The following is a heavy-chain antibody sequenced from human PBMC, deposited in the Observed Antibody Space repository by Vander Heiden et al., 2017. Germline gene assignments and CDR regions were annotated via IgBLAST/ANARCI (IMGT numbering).Heavy chain of an antibody. Sequence: QVQLVQSGGGVVQPGRSLRLSCAASGFTFGTYAIHWVRQAPGKGLEWVAVVSYDGSNKYYADSVKRRFTISRDNSKNTLYLQMNSLTDEDTAVYYCARDFANGEFVVIVAATLDYWGQGTLVTVSS. CDR2: VSYDGSNK. CDR1: GFTFGTYA. J-gene: IGHJ4*02. CDR3: ARDFANGEFVVIVAATLDY. D-gene: IGHD2-15*01. V-gene: IGHV3-30-3*01.